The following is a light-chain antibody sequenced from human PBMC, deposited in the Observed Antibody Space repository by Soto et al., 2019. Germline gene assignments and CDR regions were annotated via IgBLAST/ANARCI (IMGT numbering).Light chain of an antibody. CDR1: QRVIY. V-gene: IGKV3-20*01. CDR3: HQYGIVACT. CDR2: GAS. J-gene: IGKJ4*01. Sequence: EIVLTQSPGTLYLSRGERATLSCRASQRVIYLAGYQQKPGQAPRLLFYGASNRATGIPGRVSGSGSGTDFTLTISQMEPAAASVYDCHQYGIVACTFGQATKVEI.